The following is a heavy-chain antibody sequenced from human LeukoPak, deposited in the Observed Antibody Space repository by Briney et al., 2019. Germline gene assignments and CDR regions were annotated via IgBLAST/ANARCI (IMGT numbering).Heavy chain of an antibody. CDR1: GFTFSSYA. V-gene: IGHV3-30-3*01. D-gene: IGHD6-19*01. CDR3: ARVSHSSGWFGGLY. Sequence: GRSLRLSCAASGFTFSSYAMHWVRQAPGKGLEWVAVISYDGSNKYYADSVKGRFTISRDNSKNTLYLQMNSLRAEDTAVYYCARVSHSSGWFGGLYWGQGTLVTVSS. CDR2: ISYDGSNK. J-gene: IGHJ4*02.